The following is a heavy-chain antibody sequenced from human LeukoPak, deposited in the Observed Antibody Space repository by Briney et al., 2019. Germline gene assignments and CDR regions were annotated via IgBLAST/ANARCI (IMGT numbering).Heavy chain of an antibody. D-gene: IGHD2-15*01. CDR1: GYTFTSYD. J-gene: IGHJ4*02. Sequence: ASVKVSCKASGYTFTSYDINWVRQATGQGLEWMGWMNPNSGNTGYAQKFQGRVTITRNTSISTAYMELSSLRSEDTAVYYCASGRLSCSGGSCSSFDYWGQGTLVTVSS. CDR2: MNPNSGNT. CDR3: ASGRLSCSGGSCSSFDY. V-gene: IGHV1-8*03.